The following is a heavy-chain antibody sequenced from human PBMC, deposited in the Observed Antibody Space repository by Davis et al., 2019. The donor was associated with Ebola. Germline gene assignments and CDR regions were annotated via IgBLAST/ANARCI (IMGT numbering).Heavy chain of an antibody. D-gene: IGHD2/OR15-2a*01. CDR1: GFTFSSYS. V-gene: IGHV3-21*04. J-gene: IGHJ6*02. CDR2: ISSSSSYI. CDR3: ARELLSAGYYYYYGMDV. Sequence: PGGSLRPSCAPSGFTFSSYSMNWVRQAPGKGLEWVSSISSSSSYIYYADSVKGRFTISRDNSKNTLYLQMNSLRAEDTAVYYCARELLSAGYYYYYGMDVWGQGTTVTVSS.